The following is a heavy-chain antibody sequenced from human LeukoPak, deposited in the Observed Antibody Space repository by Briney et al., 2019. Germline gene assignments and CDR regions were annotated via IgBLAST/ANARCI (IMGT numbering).Heavy chain of an antibody. D-gene: IGHD6-19*01. Sequence: GGSLRLSCAASGFTFGSYGMSWVRQAPGKGLEWVAVISYDGSNKYYADSVKGRFTISRDNSKNTLYLQMNSLRAEDTAVYCCARPYSSGWYGDFDFWGQGTLVTVSS. V-gene: IGHV3-30*03. CDR2: ISYDGSNK. CDR1: GFTFGSYG. J-gene: IGHJ4*02. CDR3: ARPYSSGWYGDFDF.